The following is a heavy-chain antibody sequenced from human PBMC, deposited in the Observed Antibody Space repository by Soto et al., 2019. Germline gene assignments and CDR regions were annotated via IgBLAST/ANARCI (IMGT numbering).Heavy chain of an antibody. CDR1: GFTFSSYA. CDR3: VKDGEGGGYSYGYYFDY. V-gene: IGHV3-64D*09. CDR2: ISSNGGST. J-gene: IGHJ4*02. D-gene: IGHD5-18*01. Sequence: GGSLRLSCSASGFTFSSYAMHWVRQAPGKGLEYVSAISSNGGSTYYADSVKGRFTISRDNSKNTLYLQMSSLRAEDTAVYYCVKDGEGGGYSYGYYFDYWGQGTLVTVSS.